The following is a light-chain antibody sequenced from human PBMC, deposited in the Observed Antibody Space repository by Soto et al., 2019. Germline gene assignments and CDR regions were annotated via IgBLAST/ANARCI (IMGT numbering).Light chain of an antibody. Sequence: DIQMTQSPSTLSASVGGRVTITCRASQSISSWLAWYQQKPGKAPKVLIYDASSLESGVPSRFSGSGSGTELTLTISSLQPEDFATYYCQQSYSTPYTFGQGTKVDMK. V-gene: IGKV1-5*01. J-gene: IGKJ2*01. CDR1: QSISSW. CDR3: QQSYSTPYT. CDR2: DAS.